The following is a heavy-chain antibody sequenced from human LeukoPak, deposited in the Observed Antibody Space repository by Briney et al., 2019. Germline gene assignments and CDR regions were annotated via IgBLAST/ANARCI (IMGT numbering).Heavy chain of an antibody. CDR3: ARERWATAMAPALDY. CDR2: IIPIFGTA. D-gene: IGHD5-18*01. J-gene: IGHJ4*02. V-gene: IGHV1-69*13. CDR1: GYTFTSYG. Sequence: SVKVSCKASGYTFTSYGISWVRQAPGQGLEWMGGIIPIFGTANYAQKFQGRVTITADESTSTAYMELSSLRSEDTAVYYCARERWATAMAPALDYWGQGTLVTVSS.